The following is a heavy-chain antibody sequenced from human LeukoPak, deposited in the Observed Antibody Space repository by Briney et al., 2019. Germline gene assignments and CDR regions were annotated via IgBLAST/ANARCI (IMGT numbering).Heavy chain of an antibody. V-gene: IGHV1-2*06. CDR3: ARSVATQWGMGGGNIDY. D-gene: IGHD5-12*01. J-gene: IGHJ4*02. Sequence: ASVKVSCKASGYTFTGYYMHWVRQAPGQGLEWTGRINPNSGGTNYAQKFQGRVTMTRDTSISTAYMELSRLRSDDTAVYYCARSVATQWGMGGGNIDYWGQGTLVTVSS. CDR1: GYTFTGYY. CDR2: INPNSGGT.